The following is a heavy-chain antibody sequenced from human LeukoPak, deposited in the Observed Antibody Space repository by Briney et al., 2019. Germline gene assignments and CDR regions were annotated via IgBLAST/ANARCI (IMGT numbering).Heavy chain of an antibody. V-gene: IGHV4-59*12. CDR3: ARDDDSSGLDY. CDR1: GGSISSYY. D-gene: IGHD3-22*01. Sequence: SETLSLTCTVSGGSISSYYWSWIRQPPGKGLEWIGYIYYSGSTYYNPSLKSRVTISVDTSKNQFSLKLSPVTAADTAVYYCARDDDSSGLDYWGQGTLVTVSS. J-gene: IGHJ4*02. CDR2: IYYSGST.